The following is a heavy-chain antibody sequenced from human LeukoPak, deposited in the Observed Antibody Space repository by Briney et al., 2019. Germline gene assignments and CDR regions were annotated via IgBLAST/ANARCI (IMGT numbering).Heavy chain of an antibody. J-gene: IGHJ6*02. D-gene: IGHD6-13*01. CDR1: NDAISSGGYY. CDR2: IYHSGST. V-gene: IGHV4-30-2*01. CDR3: ARESYSSSWWYYYYGMDV. Sequence: PSETLSLTCTVSNDAISSGGYYWSWIRQPPGKGLEWIGYIYHSGSTYYNPSLKSRVTISVDRSKNQFSLKLSSVTAADTAVYYCARESYSSSWWYYYYGMDVWGQGTTVTVSS.